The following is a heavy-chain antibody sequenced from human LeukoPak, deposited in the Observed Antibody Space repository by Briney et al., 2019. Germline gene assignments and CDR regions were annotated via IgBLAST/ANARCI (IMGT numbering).Heavy chain of an antibody. D-gene: IGHD2-2*02. CDR1: GFTFDDYA. J-gene: IGHJ3*02. V-gene: IGHV3-9*03. CDR3: AKDEFVGSDYTGASDI. CDR2: VSWNSVTN. Sequence: GGSLRLSCVASGFTFDDYAMHWVRHAPGKGLEWVSGVSWNSVTNVYADSVKGRFTISRDHATNSLYLQMNSLSGEDMALYYCAKDEFVGSDYTGASDIWGQGTMVTVSS.